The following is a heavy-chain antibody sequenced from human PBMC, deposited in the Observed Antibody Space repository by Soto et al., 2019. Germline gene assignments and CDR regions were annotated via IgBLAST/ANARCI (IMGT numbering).Heavy chain of an antibody. D-gene: IGHD1-26*01. CDR3: AIEKVGATSIHVFDI. V-gene: IGHV4-59*01. CDR1: GGSISSYY. CDR2: IYYSGST. J-gene: IGHJ3*02. Sequence: PSETLSLTCTVSGGSISSYYWSWIRQPPGKGLEWIGYIYYSGSTSYNPSLRSRVTISVDTSKNQFSLKLSSVTAADTAVYYCAIEKVGATSIHVFDIWGQGTMVTVSS.